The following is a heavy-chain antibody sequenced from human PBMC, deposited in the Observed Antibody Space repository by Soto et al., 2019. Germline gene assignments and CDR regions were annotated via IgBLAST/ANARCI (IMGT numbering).Heavy chain of an antibody. V-gene: IGHV4-61*01. D-gene: IGHD1-1*01. CDR3: ARVTTGTHYYYYGMDV. J-gene: IGHJ6*02. Sequence: SETLSLTCTVSGGSVSSGSYYWSWIRQPPGKGLEWIGYIYYSGSTNYNPSLKSRVTISVDTSKNQFSLKLSSVTAADTAVYYCARVTTGTHYYYYGMDVWGQGTTVTVSS. CDR1: GGSVSSGSYY. CDR2: IYYSGST.